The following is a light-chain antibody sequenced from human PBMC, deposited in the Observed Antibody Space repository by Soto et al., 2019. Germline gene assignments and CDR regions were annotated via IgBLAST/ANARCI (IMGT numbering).Light chain of an antibody. Sequence: DIQVTQSPSSLSASVGDRVTITCRASQGIGNYLAWYQQKPGEVPNLLIYAASTLQSGVPSRFSGSGSGTDITLTISSLQPEDVATYYCQKYNSVPLTFGPGTKVDIK. CDR3: QKYNSVPLT. J-gene: IGKJ3*01. CDR2: AAS. V-gene: IGKV1-27*01. CDR1: QGIGNY.